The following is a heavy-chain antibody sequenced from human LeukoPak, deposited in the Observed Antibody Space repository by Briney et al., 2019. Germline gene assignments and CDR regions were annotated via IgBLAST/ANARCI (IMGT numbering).Heavy chain of an antibody. J-gene: IGHJ4*02. CDR1: GGSFSGYY. Sequence: SETLSLTCAVYGGSFSGYYWSWIRPPPGKGLEWIGEINHSGSTNYNPSLKSRVTISVDTSKNQFSLKLSSVTAADTAVYYCARGRRITMVRGVYNYWGQGTLVTVSS. CDR2: INHSGST. CDR3: ARGRRITMVRGVYNY. V-gene: IGHV4-34*01. D-gene: IGHD3-10*01.